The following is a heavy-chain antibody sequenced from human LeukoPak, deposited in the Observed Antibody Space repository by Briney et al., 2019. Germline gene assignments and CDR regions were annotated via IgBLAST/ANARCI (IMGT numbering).Heavy chain of an antibody. CDR3: AKVYLFNDYEGGYFDY. V-gene: IGHV3-23*01. CDR1: GFTFRSYA. J-gene: IGHJ4*02. D-gene: IGHD4-17*01. Sequence: GGSLRLSCAASGFTFRSYAMSWVRQAPGKGLEWVSAISGRGGRTYYTDSVKGRFTISRDNSKNTLYLQMNSLRAEDTAVYYCAKVYLFNDYEGGYFDYWGQGTLVTVSS. CDR2: ISGRGGRT.